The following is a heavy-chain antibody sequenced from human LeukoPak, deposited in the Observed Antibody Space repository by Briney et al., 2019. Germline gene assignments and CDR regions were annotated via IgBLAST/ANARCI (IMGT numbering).Heavy chain of an antibody. V-gene: IGHV4-59*01. CDR1: GGSISSYY. Sequence: SETLSLTCTVSGGSISSYYWSWIRQPPGKGLEWIGYIYYSGSTNYNPSLKSRVTISVDTSKNQFSLKLSSVTAADTAVYYCARDPTYRDAFDIWGQGTMVTVSS. CDR2: IYYSGST. D-gene: IGHD2-2*01. CDR3: ARDPTYRDAFDI. J-gene: IGHJ3*02.